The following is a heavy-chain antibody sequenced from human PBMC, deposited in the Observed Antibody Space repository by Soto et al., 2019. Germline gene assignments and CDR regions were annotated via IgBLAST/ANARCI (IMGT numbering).Heavy chain of an antibody. CDR3: AKNGQPPYYYYGLDV. CDR2: ISGYNGDT. V-gene: IGHV1-18*01. J-gene: IGHJ6*02. Sequence: GASVKVSCKASGYAFTGYGISWVRQAPGQGLEWMGWISGYNGDTNYAQKFQDRVSMTIDTSTGTAYMELRSLTSDDTAIYYCAKNGQPPYYYYGLDVWG. D-gene: IGHD2-8*01. CDR1: GYAFTGYG.